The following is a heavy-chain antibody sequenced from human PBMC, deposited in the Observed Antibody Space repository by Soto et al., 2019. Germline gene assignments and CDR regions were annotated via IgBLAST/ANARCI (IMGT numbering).Heavy chain of an antibody. D-gene: IGHD3-22*01. CDR2: IYYSGST. CDR1: ASSISNCHYY. CDR3: ARSMHSTDSSNYSSFDY. J-gene: IGHJ4*02. V-gene: IGHV4-30-4*01. Sequence: PSQTLSLTFTLSASSISNCHYYWRWIRHPPGKRLERIGYIYYSGSTNYNPSLTSRVTISIDASKTQCSLRLSSVTAADTAVYYCARSMHSTDSSNYSSFDYWGKESL.